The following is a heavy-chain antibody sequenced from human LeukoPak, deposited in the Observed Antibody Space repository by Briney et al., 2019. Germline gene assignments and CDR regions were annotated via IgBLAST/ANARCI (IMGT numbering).Heavy chain of an antibody. CDR1: GFTFSSYA. Sequence: GGSLRLSCAASGFTFSSYAMSWVRQAPGKGLEWVSGISGSGGSTYYADSVKGRFTISRDHSKSTLYLQMNNLTAEDTATYYCAKVVAREITLIVVANDYWGQGTLVTVSS. J-gene: IGHJ4*02. CDR2: ISGSGGST. V-gene: IGHV3-23*01. D-gene: IGHD3-22*01. CDR3: AKVVAREITLIVVANDY.